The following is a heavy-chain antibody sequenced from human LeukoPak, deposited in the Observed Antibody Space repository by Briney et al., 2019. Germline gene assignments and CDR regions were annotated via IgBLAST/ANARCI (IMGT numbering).Heavy chain of an antibody. Sequence: GASVKVSCKASGGTFSSYAINWVRHAPGQGLEWMGRIIPILGIANYAQKFQGRVTITADKSTSTAYMELSSLRSEDTAVYYCARDPLRYFDLKFDPWGQGTLVTVSS. CDR2: IIPILGIA. D-gene: IGHD3-9*01. CDR3: ARDPLRYFDLKFDP. CDR1: GGTFSSYA. V-gene: IGHV1-69*04. J-gene: IGHJ5*02.